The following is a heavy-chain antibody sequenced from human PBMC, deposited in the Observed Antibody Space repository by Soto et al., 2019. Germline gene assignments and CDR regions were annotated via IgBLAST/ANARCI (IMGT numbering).Heavy chain of an antibody. CDR3: ARMGPYGMDV. J-gene: IGHJ6*02. V-gene: IGHV4-59*01. CDR2: IYYSGST. Sequence: QVQLQESGPGLVKPSETLSLTCTVSGGSISSYYWSWIRQPPGKGLEWIGYIYYSGSTNYNPSLKXXVXISXDTSKNQFSLKLSSVTAADTAVYYCARMGPYGMDVWGQGTTVTVSS. CDR1: GGSISSYY.